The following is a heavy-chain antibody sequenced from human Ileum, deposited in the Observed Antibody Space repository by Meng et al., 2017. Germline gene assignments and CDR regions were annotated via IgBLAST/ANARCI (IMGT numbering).Heavy chain of an antibody. D-gene: IGHD2/OR15-2a*01. CDR1: GFTFSSYW. V-gene: IGHV3-74*01. Sequence: GGSLRLSCAASGFTFSSYWMHWVRQAPGKGLVWVSRIKGDESSTNYADSVKGRSTISRDNAKNTLYLQVDSLSIEDTAVYYCARGGLFNWYSDLWGRGTLVTVSS. CDR3: ARGGLFNWYSDL. J-gene: IGHJ2*01. CDR2: IKGDESST.